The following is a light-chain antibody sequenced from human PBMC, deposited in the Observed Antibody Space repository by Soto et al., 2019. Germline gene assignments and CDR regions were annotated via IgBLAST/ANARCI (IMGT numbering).Light chain of an antibody. CDR3: QQYGSSPRGIT. CDR2: GAS. CDR1: QSVMSNY. V-gene: IGKV3-20*01. J-gene: IGKJ3*01. Sequence: EVVLTQSPVSLSLSPGERATLSCRASQSVMSNYLSWYQQKPGQAPRLLIYGASSRATGIPDRFSGSGSGTDFTLTISRLEPEDFAVYYCQQYGSSPRGITFGPGTKVDIK.